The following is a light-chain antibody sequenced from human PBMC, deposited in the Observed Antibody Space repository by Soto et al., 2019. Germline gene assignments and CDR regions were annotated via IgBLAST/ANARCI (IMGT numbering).Light chain of an antibody. Sequence: EIVLTQSPGTLSLSPGERATLSCRASQSVSSSYLAWYQQKPGQAPRLLIYGASSRATGIPDRFSGSGSGTDFTLTIRSLEPEDFAVYYCQQYMNWPTFGQGTRLEIK. J-gene: IGKJ5*01. V-gene: IGKV3-20*01. CDR2: GAS. CDR1: QSVSSSY. CDR3: QQYMNWPT.